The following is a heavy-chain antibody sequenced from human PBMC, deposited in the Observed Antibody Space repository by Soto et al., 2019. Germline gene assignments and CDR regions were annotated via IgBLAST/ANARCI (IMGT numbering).Heavy chain of an antibody. Sequence: SVKVSCKASGGTFSSYAISWVRQAPGQGLEWMGGIIPIFGTANYAQKFQGRVTITADESTSTAYMELSSLRSEDTAVYYCASKYYYDSSGYYYGFDYWGQGTLVTVSS. V-gene: IGHV1-69*13. J-gene: IGHJ4*02. CDR2: IIPIFGTA. CDR1: GGTFSSYA. D-gene: IGHD3-22*01. CDR3: ASKYYYDSSGYYYGFDY.